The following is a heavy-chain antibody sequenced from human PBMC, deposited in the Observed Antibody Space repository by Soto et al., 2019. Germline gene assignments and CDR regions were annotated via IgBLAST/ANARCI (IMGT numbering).Heavy chain of an antibody. D-gene: IGHD3-22*01. CDR2: IIPSLGTA. V-gene: IGHV1-69*13. J-gene: IGHJ6*02. Sequence: SVKVSCKASGDTFRSYVVTWVRQAPGQGLEWMGGIIPSLGTANYAQKFQGRVTITADESTSTTYMELSSLTSEDTAVYYCACGVVVVIIWDYFYDMDVWGQGTTVTVSS. CDR3: ACGVVVVIIWDYFYDMDV. CDR1: GDTFRSYV.